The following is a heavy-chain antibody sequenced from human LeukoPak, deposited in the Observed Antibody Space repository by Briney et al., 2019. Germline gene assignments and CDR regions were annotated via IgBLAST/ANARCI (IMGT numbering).Heavy chain of an antibody. V-gene: IGHV3-7*05. Sequence: GGSLRLSCAASRFTFSSYWMTWVREAPGKGLEWVANIKQDGSEKYYVGSVKGRFTISRDNTKNLLYLQMNSLRAEDTAVYYCAREGGYGGVFDYWGQGTLVTVSS. D-gene: IGHD5-12*01. CDR1: RFTFSSYW. J-gene: IGHJ4*02. CDR3: AREGGYGGVFDY. CDR2: IKQDGSEK.